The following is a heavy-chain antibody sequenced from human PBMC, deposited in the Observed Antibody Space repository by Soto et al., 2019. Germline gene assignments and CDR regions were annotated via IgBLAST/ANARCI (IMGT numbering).Heavy chain of an antibody. D-gene: IGHD1-26*01. CDR1: GFTFGNFW. CDR3: AKLPWEVARS. CDR2: IGSDGTDI. Sequence: GGSLRLSCSDSGFTFGNFWIHWVRQAPGEGLEWVSHIGSDGTDIVYADSVKGRFIISRDNARNTLYLQMNSLKAEDTAEYYCAKLPWEVARSWGQGTLVTVSS. V-gene: IGHV3-74*03. J-gene: IGHJ5*02.